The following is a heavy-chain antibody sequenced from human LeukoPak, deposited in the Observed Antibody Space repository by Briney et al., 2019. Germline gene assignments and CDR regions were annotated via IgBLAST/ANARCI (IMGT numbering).Heavy chain of an antibody. V-gene: IGHV4-38-2*02. Sequence: SETLSLTCTVSGGSISSGYYWGWIRQPPGKGLEWIGSIYHSGSTYYNPSLKSRVTISVDTSKNQFSLKLSSVTAADTAVYYCAANYYDSSGPFDYWGQGTLVTVSS. CDR3: AANYYDSSGPFDY. J-gene: IGHJ4*02. D-gene: IGHD3-22*01. CDR2: IYHSGST. CDR1: GGSISSGYY.